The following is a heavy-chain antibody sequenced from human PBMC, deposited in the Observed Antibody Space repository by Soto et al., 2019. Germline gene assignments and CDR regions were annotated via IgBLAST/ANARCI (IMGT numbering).Heavy chain of an antibody. CDR3: ARYAVAGTYKWFDP. CDR1: GYSFTSYW. J-gene: IGHJ5*02. D-gene: IGHD6-19*01. V-gene: IGHV5-51*01. Sequence: ECVKRSCKGAGYSFTSYWIGWVRQMPGKGLEWMGIIYPGDSDTRYSPSFQGQVTISADKSISTAYLQWSSLKASDTAMYYCARYAVAGTYKWFDPWGQGTLVRVSS. CDR2: IYPGDSDT.